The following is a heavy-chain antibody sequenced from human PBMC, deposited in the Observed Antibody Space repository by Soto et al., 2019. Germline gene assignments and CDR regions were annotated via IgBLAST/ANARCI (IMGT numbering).Heavy chain of an antibody. CDR3: ARGQVARPDPEARRDDWFDP. V-gene: IGHV4-31*03. CDR1: GGSISSSGYY. J-gene: IGHJ5*02. Sequence: QLQLQESGPRLVKPSQTLSLTCTVSGGSISSSGYYWSWIRQPPGKGLEWIGYIYYSGTTYYNPSLKSRVTLSVDTSKTPVSPKLRSLTAAGTVVYYCARGQVARPDPEARRDDWFDPWGQGTLVTVSS. CDR2: IYYSGTT. D-gene: IGHD2-15*01.